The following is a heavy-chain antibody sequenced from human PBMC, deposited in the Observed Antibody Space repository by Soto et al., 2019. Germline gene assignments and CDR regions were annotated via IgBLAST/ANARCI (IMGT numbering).Heavy chain of an antibody. CDR2: ISGSGGST. CDR1: GFTFSSYA. Sequence: EVQLLESGGGLVQPGGSLRLSCAASGFTFSSYAMSWVRQAPGKGLEWVSAISGSGGSTYYADSVKGRFTISRDNSKNTLYLQMNSLRAEDTAVYYCAKVPYDSSGYSISVFDYWGQGTLVTVSS. J-gene: IGHJ4*02. V-gene: IGHV3-23*01. CDR3: AKVPYDSSGYSISVFDY. D-gene: IGHD3-22*01.